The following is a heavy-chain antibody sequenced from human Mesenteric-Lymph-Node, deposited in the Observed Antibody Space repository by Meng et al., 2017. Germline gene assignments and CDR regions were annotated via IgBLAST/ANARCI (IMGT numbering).Heavy chain of an antibody. CDR3: ARDSSSWHQYFQH. CDR1: GGTFSSYA. Sequence: QVPLVQSGAGVKKPGSSVKVSCKASGGTFSSYAISWVRQAPGQGLEWMGGIIPIFGTANYAQKLQGRVTMTTDTSTSTAYMELRSLRSDDTAVYYCARDSSSWHQYFQHWGQGTLVTVSS. V-gene: IGHV1-69*06. D-gene: IGHD6-13*01. CDR2: IIPIFGTA. J-gene: IGHJ1*01.